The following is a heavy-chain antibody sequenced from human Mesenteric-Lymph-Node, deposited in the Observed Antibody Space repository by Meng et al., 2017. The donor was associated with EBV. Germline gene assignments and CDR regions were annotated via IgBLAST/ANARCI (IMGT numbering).Heavy chain of an antibody. V-gene: IGHV3-30-3*01. Sequence: QVQLVESGGGVVQPGRPRGLSCAASGFTFSSYAMHWVRQAPGKGLEWVAVISYDGSNKYYADSVKGRFTISRDNSKNTLYLQMNSLRAEDTAVYYCARSLYYDSSHFDLWGRGTLVTVS. CDR1: GFTFSSYA. D-gene: IGHD3-22*01. CDR3: ARSLYYDSSHFDL. J-gene: IGHJ2*01. CDR2: ISYDGSNK.